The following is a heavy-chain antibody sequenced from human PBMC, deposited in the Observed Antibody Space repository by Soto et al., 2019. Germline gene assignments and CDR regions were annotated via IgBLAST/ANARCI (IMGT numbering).Heavy chain of an antibody. CDR2: IYYSGRT. V-gene: IGHV4-39*01. D-gene: IGHD2-21*02. Sequence: SETLSLTCTVSGGSTTSDYWGWIRQPPGKGLEWIGSIYYSGRTYYNPSFKSRVTISIDTSKNQFSLKLSSVTATDTAVYYCARQRTTVVTQAYFDHWGQGALVTVSS. J-gene: IGHJ4*02. CDR3: ARQRTTVVTQAYFDH. CDR1: GGSTTSDY.